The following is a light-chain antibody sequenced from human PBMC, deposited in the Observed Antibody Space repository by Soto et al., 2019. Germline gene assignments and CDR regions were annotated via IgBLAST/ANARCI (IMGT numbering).Light chain of an antibody. CDR3: QQSYSTRWT. V-gene: IGKV1-39*01. J-gene: IGKJ1*01. Sequence: DIQMTQSPSSLSASVGDRVTITCRASQSISSYLNWYQQKPGKAPKLLIYAASSLQSGVPSRFGGSGSGTDFTLTISSLQPEDFATYYCQQSYSTRWTFGQGTKVEIK. CDR2: AAS. CDR1: QSISSY.